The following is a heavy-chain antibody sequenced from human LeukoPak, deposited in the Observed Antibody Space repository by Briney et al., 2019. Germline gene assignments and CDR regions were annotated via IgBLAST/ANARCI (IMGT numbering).Heavy chain of an antibody. CDR3: ARDGDHSSSSLSWFDP. Sequence: ASVKVSCKASGGTFSSYAISWVRQAPGQGLEWMGGIIPIFGTANYAQKFQGRVTITADKSTSTAYMELSSLRSEDTAVYYCARDGDHSSSSLSWFDPWGQGTLVTVSS. CDR1: GGTFSSYA. J-gene: IGHJ5*02. V-gene: IGHV1-69*06. CDR2: IIPIFGTA. D-gene: IGHD6-6*01.